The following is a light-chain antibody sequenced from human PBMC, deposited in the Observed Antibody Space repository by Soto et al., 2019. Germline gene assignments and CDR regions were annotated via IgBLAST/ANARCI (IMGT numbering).Light chain of an antibody. Sequence: DIQMTQSPSSLSASVGDRVTITCRPSQSISSYLNWYQQKPGKAPKLLIYAASSLQSGVPSRFSGSGSGTDFTLTISSLQPEDFATYYCQQSYSTPPVTFGQGTKVDIK. CDR2: AAS. J-gene: IGKJ1*01. V-gene: IGKV1-39*01. CDR3: QQSYSTPPVT. CDR1: QSISSY.